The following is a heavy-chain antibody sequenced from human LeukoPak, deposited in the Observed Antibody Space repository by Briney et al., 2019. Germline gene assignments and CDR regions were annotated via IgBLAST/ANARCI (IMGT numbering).Heavy chain of an antibody. CDR3: AKSRTSGWYVPPSAY. CDR1: GFTFSNYG. J-gene: IGHJ4*02. CDR2: ISYDGSNK. Sequence: PGGPLRLSCAASGFTFSNYGMHWIRQAPGTGLDWVAVISYDGSNKYYADSVKGRFTISRDNSTYTLYLQMNSLRAEDTAVYYCAKSRTSGWYVPPSAYWGQGTLVTVSS. V-gene: IGHV3-30*18. D-gene: IGHD6-19*01.